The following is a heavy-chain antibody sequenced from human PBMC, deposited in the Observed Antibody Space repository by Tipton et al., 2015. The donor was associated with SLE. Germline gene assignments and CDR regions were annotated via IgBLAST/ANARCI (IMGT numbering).Heavy chain of an antibody. CDR2: IYHSGST. J-gene: IGHJ4*02. CDR1: GYSISSGYY. D-gene: IGHD6-6*01. CDR3: ASWTYGSSSPDY. Sequence: TLSLTCAVSGYSISSGYYWGWIRQPPGKGLEWIGSIYHSGSTYYNPSLKSRVTISVDTSKNQFSLKLSSVTAADTAVYYCASWTYGSSSPDYWGQGTLVTVSS. V-gene: IGHV4-38-2*01.